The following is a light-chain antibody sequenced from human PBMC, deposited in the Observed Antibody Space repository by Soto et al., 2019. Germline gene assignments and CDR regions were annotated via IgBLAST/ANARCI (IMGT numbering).Light chain of an antibody. CDR2: GNN. CDR1: SSNIGRNS. Sequence: QSVLTQAPSVSGTPGQRVTITCSGSSSNIGRNSVNWYQHLPGTAPKLLTHGNNHRPSGVPDRFSGSKSGTSASLAISGLQPEDEADYCCAAWDDSLNGYVFGLGTKVTVL. V-gene: IGLV1-44*01. J-gene: IGLJ1*01. CDR3: AAWDDSLNGYV.